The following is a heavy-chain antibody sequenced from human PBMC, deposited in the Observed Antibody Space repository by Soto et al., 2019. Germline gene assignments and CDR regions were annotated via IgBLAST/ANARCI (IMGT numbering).Heavy chain of an antibody. J-gene: IGHJ4*02. CDR2: IYYSGST. V-gene: IGHV4-31*03. D-gene: IGHD6-19*01. CDR3: ATRPYYSSGWYDY. CDR1: GGSISSGGYY. Sequence: PSETLSLTCTVSGGSISSGGYYWSWIRQHPGKGLEWIGYIYYSGSTYYNPSPKSRVTISVDTSKNQFSLKLSSVTAADTAVYYCATRPYYSSGWYDYWGQGTLVTVSS.